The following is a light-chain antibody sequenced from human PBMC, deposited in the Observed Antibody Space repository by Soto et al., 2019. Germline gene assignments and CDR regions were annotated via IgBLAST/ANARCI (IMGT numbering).Light chain of an antibody. Sequence: DIQMTQSPSTLSASVGDRVIITCRASQDIDTWLAWYQQKPGKAPKLLIYRASNLQSGVPSRFSGRGSGTEFILTISSLQPDDFATYYCQQYETYSCTFGQGTKLEI. CDR2: RAS. V-gene: IGKV1-5*03. J-gene: IGKJ2*02. CDR3: QQYETYSCT. CDR1: QDIDTW.